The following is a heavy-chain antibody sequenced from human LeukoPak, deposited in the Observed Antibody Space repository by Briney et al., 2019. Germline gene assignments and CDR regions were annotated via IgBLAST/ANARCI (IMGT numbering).Heavy chain of an antibody. D-gene: IGHD3-22*01. J-gene: IGHJ4*02. CDR2: IYSGGST. V-gene: IGHV3-53*01. CDR3: ARERRYHDSSGYFRASFDY. Sequence: GGSLRLSCAASGFTVSSNYMSWVRQAPGKGLEWVSVIYSGGSTYYADSVKGRFTISRDNSKNTLYLQMNSLRAEDTAVYYCARERRYHDSSGYFRASFDYWGQGTLVTVSS. CDR1: GFTVSSNY.